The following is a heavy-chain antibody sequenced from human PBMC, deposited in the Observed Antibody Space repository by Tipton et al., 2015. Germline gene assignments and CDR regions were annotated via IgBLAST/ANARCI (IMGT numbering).Heavy chain of an antibody. Sequence: TLSLTCSVSGGSVTSGSYYWSWIRQPPGKGLEWIGYISYTETSHNNPSLKSRVTMSRDTPKNQFSLKLTSVTAADTAVYYCACQDYDSLTRDYQTVDYWGQETLVTVSS. V-gene: IGHV4-61*01. D-gene: IGHD3-9*01. CDR1: GGSVTSGSYY. CDR3: ACQDYDSLTRDYQTVDY. J-gene: IGHJ4*02. CDR2: ISYTETS.